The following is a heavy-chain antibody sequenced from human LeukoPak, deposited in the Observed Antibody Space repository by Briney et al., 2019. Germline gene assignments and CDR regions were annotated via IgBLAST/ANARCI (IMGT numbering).Heavy chain of an antibody. Sequence: GGSLRPSCAASGFTFSSYVMSWVRQAPGKGLEWVSVISGSDGPTSYADSVKGPFTISRDNSKNTLYLQMNGLRAEDTAVYYCANGPFYCSSTSCFYYFDYWGQGTLVTVSS. CDR2: ISGSDGPT. J-gene: IGHJ4*02. V-gene: IGHV3-23*01. CDR1: GFTFSSYV. CDR3: ANGPFYCSSTSCFYYFDY. D-gene: IGHD2-2*01.